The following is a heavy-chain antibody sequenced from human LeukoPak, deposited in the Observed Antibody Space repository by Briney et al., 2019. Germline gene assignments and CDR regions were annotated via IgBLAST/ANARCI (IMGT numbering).Heavy chain of an antibody. D-gene: IGHD2-2*01. CDR3: AKDAVPAAMGEYFFDY. Sequence: GGSLRLSCAASGFTFSSYAMSWVRQAPGKGLEWVSAISGSGTGTYYADSVKGRFTISRDNSKNTLYLQMNSLRVEDTAVYYCAKDAVPAAMGEYFFDYWGQGTLVTVSS. J-gene: IGHJ4*02. V-gene: IGHV3-23*01. CDR1: GFTFSSYA. CDR2: ISGSGTGT.